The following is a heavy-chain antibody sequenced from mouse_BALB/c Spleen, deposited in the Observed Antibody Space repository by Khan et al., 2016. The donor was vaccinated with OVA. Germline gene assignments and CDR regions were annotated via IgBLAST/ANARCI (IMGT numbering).Heavy chain of an antibody. Sequence: EVQLVESGPGLVKPSQSLSLTCTVTGYSITSDYAWNWIRQFPGNKLEWMGYIKYSGSTSYNPSLKNRISITRETSKNQFFLQLNSVTTEYTATYYCARSGTISTVVVTDFDFWGQGTTLTVSS. D-gene: IGHD1-1*01. J-gene: IGHJ2*01. CDR1: GYSITSDYA. CDR3: ARSGTISTVVVTDFDF. CDR2: IKYSGST. V-gene: IGHV3-2*02.